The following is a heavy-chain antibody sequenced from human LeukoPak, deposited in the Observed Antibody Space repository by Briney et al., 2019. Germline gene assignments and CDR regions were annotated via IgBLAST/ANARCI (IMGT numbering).Heavy chain of an antibody. J-gene: IGHJ4*02. D-gene: IGHD5-18*01. CDR2: ISSSGSTI. CDR1: GFTFSDYY. CDR3: ARLHNNYGYHDFFDY. Sequence: GGSLRLSCAASGFTFSDYYMSWIRQAPGKGLEWVSYISSSGSTIYYADSVKGRFTISRDNAKNSLYLQMNSLRAEDTAVYYCARLHNNYGYHDFFDYWGQGTLVTVSS. V-gene: IGHV3-11*04.